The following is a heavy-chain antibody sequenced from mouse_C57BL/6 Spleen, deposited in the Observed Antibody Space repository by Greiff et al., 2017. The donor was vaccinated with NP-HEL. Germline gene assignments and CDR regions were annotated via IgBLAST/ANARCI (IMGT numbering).Heavy chain of an antibody. V-gene: IGHV1-5*01. D-gene: IGHD1-1*01. J-gene: IGHJ4*01. CDR1: GYTFTSYW. Sequence: EVQLQQSGTVLARPGASVKMSCKTSGYTFTSYWMHWVKQRPGQGLEWIGAIYPGNSDTSYNQKFKGKAKLTAVTSASTAYMELSSLTNEDSAVYYCTGYGSRGYYAMDYWGQGTSVTVSS. CDR3: TGYGSRGYYAMDY. CDR2: IYPGNSDT.